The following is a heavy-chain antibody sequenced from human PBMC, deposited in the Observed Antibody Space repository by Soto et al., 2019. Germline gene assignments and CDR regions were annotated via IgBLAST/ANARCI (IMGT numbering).Heavy chain of an antibody. CDR2: ISWNSGNM. Sequence: PGGSLRLSCAASGFTFDDYAMHWVRQAPGKGLEWVSGISWNSGNMGYADSVKARFTISRDNAKNSLHLQMNSLRAEDTAVYYCTRDASRDSSARGWFDPWGPGTLVTVSS. J-gene: IGHJ5*02. V-gene: IGHV3-9*01. CDR1: GFTFDDYA. CDR3: TRDASRDSSARGWFDP. D-gene: IGHD6-13*01.